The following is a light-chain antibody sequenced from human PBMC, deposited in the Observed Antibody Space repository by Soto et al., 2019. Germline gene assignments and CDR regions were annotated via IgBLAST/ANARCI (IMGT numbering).Light chain of an antibody. J-gene: IGKJ1*01. Sequence: DIQMTQSPSTLSASVGASFTITGRASQSISTSLAWYQQTPGKAPQLLIYSASTLESGVPSRFSGSGSGTDFTLTISSLQPDEFATHYCQQYNSYSATVGQGTKVDIK. CDR3: QQYNSYSAT. CDR2: SAS. CDR1: QSISTS. V-gene: IGKV1-5*01.